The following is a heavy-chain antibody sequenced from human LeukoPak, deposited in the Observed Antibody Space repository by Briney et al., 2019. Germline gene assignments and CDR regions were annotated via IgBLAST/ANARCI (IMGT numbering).Heavy chain of an antibody. CDR2: ISSSSSTI. Sequence: GGSLRLSCAASGFTFSSYSMNWVRQAPGEGLEWVSSISSSSSTIYYADSVKGRFTISRDNAKNSLYLQMNSLRAEDTAVYYCARDSIDSQPYYDFWSGYPGAADYWGQGTLVTVSS. CDR1: GFTFSSYS. D-gene: IGHD3-3*01. V-gene: IGHV3-48*01. J-gene: IGHJ4*02. CDR3: ARDSIDSQPYYDFWSGYPGAADY.